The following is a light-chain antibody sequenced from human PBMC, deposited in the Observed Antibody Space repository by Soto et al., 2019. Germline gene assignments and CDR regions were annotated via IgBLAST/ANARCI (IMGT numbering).Light chain of an antibody. CDR3: SSHAVNYNFV. CDR1: SSDIGDSNR. CDR2: EVT. J-gene: IGLJ2*01. V-gene: IGLV2-8*01. Sequence: QSVLTRPPSASGSPGQSVTISCTGTSSDIGDSNRVFWYQQHPGKAPELMIYEVTKRPLGVPDRFSGSKSGDTASLTVSGLQAEDEADYYCSSHAVNYNFVFGGGTKVTVL.